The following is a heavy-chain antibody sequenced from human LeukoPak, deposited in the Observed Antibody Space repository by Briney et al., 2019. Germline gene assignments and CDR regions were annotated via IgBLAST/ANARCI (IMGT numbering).Heavy chain of an antibody. CDR3: TSDTYYYDSTGLGHWFDP. CDR2: INPNSGGT. V-gene: IGHV1-2*02. D-gene: IGHD3-22*01. Sequence: ASVKVSCMASGYTFPGYYMHWVRQAPGQGLEWMGWINPNSGGTNYAQKFQGRVTMAWDTSISTAYMELSSLTSDDTAVYYGTSDTYYYDSTGLGHWFDPWGQGTLVTVSS. J-gene: IGHJ5*02. CDR1: GYTFPGYY.